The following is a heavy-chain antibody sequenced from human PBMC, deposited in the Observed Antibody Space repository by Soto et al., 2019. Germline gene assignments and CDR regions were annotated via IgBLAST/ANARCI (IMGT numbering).Heavy chain of an antibody. J-gene: IGHJ6*02. Sequence: ASVKVSCKASGYTFTSYGISWVRQAPGQGLEWMGWISAYNGNTNYAQKLQGRVTMTTDTSTSTAYMELRSLRSDDTAVYYCARDFAGGYDSLNYYYGMDVWGQGTTVTVSS. CDR2: ISAYNGNT. CDR1: GYTFTSYG. D-gene: IGHD5-12*01. CDR3: ARDFAGGYDSLNYYYGMDV. V-gene: IGHV1-18*01.